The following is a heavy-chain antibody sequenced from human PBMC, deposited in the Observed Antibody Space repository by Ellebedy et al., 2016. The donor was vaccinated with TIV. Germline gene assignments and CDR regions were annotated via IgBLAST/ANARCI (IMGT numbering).Heavy chain of an antibody. V-gene: IGHV3-21*01. J-gene: IGHJ4*02. D-gene: IGHD1-26*01. CDR3: ARVSSGSYKTDFDY. CDR1: GFTFSSYA. CDR2: IDGSGGFI. Sequence: GESLKISCAASGFTFSSYAMNWVRQAPGKGLEWVSYIDGSGGFIKYADSVKGRFTISRDNAKNLLYLQMNSLSAEDTAVYYCARVSSGSYKTDFDYWGQGTLVTVSS.